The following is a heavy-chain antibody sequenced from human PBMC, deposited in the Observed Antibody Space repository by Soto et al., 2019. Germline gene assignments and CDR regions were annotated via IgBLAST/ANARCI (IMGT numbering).Heavy chain of an antibody. CDR3: ASAIAAAGDAFDI. CDR1: GFTFISYS. D-gene: IGHD6-13*01. Sequence: EVQLVESGGGLVKPGGSLRLSCAASGFTFISYSMNWVRQAPGKGPEWVSSISSSSSYIYYADSVQGRFTISRHNAKNSLYLQMNSLSSAATAVYYCASAIAAAGDAFDIWGQGTMVTVSS. V-gene: IGHV3-21*01. CDR2: ISSSSSYI. J-gene: IGHJ3*02.